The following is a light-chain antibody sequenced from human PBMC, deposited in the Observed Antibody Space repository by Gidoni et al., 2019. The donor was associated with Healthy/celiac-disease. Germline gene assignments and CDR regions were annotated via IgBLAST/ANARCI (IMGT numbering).Light chain of an antibody. Sequence: EIVMTQSPATLSVSPGERATLSCRASQSVSSNLAWYQQKPGQAPRLLIYGASTRATGIPARFSGSGSRTEFTLTISSLQSEDFAVYYCQQDNNWPLTFGQGTKVEIK. CDR2: GAS. J-gene: IGKJ1*01. V-gene: IGKV3-15*01. CDR3: QQDNNWPLT. CDR1: QSVSSN.